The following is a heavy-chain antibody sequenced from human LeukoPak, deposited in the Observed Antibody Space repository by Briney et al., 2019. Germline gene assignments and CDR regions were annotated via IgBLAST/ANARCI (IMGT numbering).Heavy chain of an antibody. Sequence: SETLSLTCTVSGGSISSSSYYWGWSRQPPGKGLEWIGSIYYSGSTYYNPSLKSRVTISVDTSKNQFSLKLSSVTAADTAVYYCARGLGRVAVAGTWFDPWGQGTLVTVSS. CDR1: GGSISSSSYY. CDR3: ARGLGRVAVAGTWFDP. CDR2: IYYSGST. J-gene: IGHJ5*02. D-gene: IGHD6-19*01. V-gene: IGHV4-39*01.